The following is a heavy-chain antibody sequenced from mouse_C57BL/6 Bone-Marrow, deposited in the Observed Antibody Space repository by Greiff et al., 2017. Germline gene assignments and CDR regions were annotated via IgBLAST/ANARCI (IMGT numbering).Heavy chain of an antibody. CDR3: ASSTMIATRYFDV. D-gene: IGHD2-4*01. Sequence: VKLMESGPELVKPGASVKISCKASGYAFSSSWMNWVKQRPGKGLEWIGRIYPGDGDTNYKGKFKGKATLTADKSSSTAYMQRSSLTSEDSEVYFCASSTMIATRYFDVWGTGTTVTVSS. V-gene: IGHV1-82*01. CDR2: IYPGDGDT. CDR1: GYAFSSSW. J-gene: IGHJ1*03.